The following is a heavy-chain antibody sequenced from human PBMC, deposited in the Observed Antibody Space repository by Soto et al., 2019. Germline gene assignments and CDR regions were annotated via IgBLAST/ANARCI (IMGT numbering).Heavy chain of an antibody. J-gene: IGHJ4*02. D-gene: IGHD1-20*01. Sequence: HPWGSLRLSCAASGFTFMGDAIIWFRQAPGKGLEWVSSISGSGEMTHYADSVKGRFTISRDNAKNTLYLQMESLRAEDTALYYCARSEMTYNWNDWGQGALVTVSS. CDR1: GFTFMGDA. V-gene: IGHV3-23*01. CDR3: ARSEMTYNWND. CDR2: ISGSGEMT.